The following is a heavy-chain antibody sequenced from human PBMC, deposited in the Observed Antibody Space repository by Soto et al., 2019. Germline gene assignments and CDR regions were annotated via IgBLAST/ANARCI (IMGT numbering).Heavy chain of an antibody. CDR1: GFSLSAYGVR. Sequence: QITLKESGPTLVKPTQTLTLTCSFSGFSLSAYGVRVIWFRQPPGETLEWLALIHWNHDKRYSPYLKSRLTITKDTSKNQVVLTLTNLDPLDTGTYFCAHTKDSSGFLTSWGQGILVTVSS. V-gene: IGHV2-5*01. D-gene: IGHD3-22*01. CDR2: IHWNHDK. CDR3: AHTKDSSGFLTS. J-gene: IGHJ5*02.